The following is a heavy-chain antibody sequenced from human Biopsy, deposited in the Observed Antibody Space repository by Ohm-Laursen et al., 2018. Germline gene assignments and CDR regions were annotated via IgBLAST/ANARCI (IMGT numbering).Heavy chain of an antibody. CDR2: INQSGST. Sequence: SDTLSLTCAVNGESSSGYFWNWIRQPPGKGLEWIREINQSGSTKYNPSLKRRATLSADSSNSQFSLRLTSVTAADTAIYYCARGSGYFKLDVWGQETTVTVSS. CDR3: ARGSGYFKLDV. D-gene: IGHD5-12*01. J-gene: IGHJ6*02. CDR1: GESSSGYF. V-gene: IGHV4-34*01.